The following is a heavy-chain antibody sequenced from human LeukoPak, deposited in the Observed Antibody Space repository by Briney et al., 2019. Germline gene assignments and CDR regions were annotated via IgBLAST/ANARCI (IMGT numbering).Heavy chain of an antibody. D-gene: IGHD1-7*01. CDR3: ARGPKFFTGTFFDY. J-gene: IGHJ4*02. Sequence: PSGTLSLACAVSGGSISSSNWWSWVRQPPGKGLEWIGEIYHSGSTNYNPSLKSRVTISVDKSKNQFSLKLSSVTAADTAVYYCARGPKFFTGTFFDYWGQGTLVTVSS. V-gene: IGHV4-4*02. CDR1: GGSISSSNW. CDR2: IYHSGST.